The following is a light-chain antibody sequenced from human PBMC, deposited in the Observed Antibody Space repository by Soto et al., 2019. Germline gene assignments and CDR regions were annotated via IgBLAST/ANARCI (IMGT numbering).Light chain of an antibody. CDR2: EVS. CDR1: SSDVGGYNY. Sequence: QSVLTQPASVSGSPGQSITISCTGTSSDVGGYNYVSWYQQQSGKAPKLMIHEVSNRPSGVSNRFSGSKSGNTASLTISGLQAEGEADYYCSSYAGDNIFVFGTGTKVTVL. J-gene: IGLJ1*01. V-gene: IGLV2-14*01. CDR3: SSYAGDNIFV.